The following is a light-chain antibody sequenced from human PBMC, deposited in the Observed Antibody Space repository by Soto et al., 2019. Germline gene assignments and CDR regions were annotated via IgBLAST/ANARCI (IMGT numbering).Light chain of an antibody. Sequence: IVMTQSPATLSVSPGERATLSCRASQSVSSNFAWYQQKPGQAPRLLIHGASTRATGIPARFSGSGSGTEFTLTISSLQSEDCAVYYCQQYNNWPLTFGGGTKVEIK. CDR3: QQYNNWPLT. J-gene: IGKJ4*01. V-gene: IGKV3-15*01. CDR1: QSVSSN. CDR2: GAS.